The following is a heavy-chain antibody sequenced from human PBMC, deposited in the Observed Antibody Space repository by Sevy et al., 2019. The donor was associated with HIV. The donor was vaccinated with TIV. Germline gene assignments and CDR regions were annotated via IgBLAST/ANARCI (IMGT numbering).Heavy chain of an antibody. J-gene: IGHJ3*02. Sequence: GGSLRLSCAASGFTFRNYWMHWVRQAPGKGLVWVSRINGDGLTTNYAEAVKGRFTISRDYAKNTLILQMNSLRDEDTAIYYCAREGVAAGDAFDMWGQGTMVTVSS. V-gene: IGHV3-74*01. CDR3: AREGVAAGDAFDM. CDR2: INGDGLTT. CDR1: GFTFRNYW. D-gene: IGHD6-13*01.